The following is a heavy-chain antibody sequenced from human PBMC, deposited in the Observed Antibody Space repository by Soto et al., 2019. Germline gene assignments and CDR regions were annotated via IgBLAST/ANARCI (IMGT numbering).Heavy chain of an antibody. Sequence: EVQLVESGGGLVQPGGSLRLSCAASGFTFSSYSMNWVRQAPGKGLEWVSYISSSSSTIYYADSVKGRFTISRDNAKNSLYMQMNSVRDEDTAVYYCATPGGARLNWLDPWGQGTLVTVAS. CDR3: ATPGGARLNWLDP. V-gene: IGHV3-48*02. J-gene: IGHJ5*02. CDR2: ISSSSSTI. D-gene: IGHD3-16*01. CDR1: GFTFSSYS.